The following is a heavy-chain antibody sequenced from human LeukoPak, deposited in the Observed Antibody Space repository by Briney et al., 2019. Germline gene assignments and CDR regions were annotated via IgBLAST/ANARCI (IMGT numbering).Heavy chain of an antibody. Sequence: PGGSLRLSCAASGFTFRHYAMHWVRQAPGKGLEWVAVVSYDGARIYYADSVKSRFAISRDNANSTLFLQMNNLTADDTALYYCARARGAYLRYWGQGTLVSVSS. V-gene: IGHV3-30*09. CDR1: GFTFRHYA. CDR2: VSYDGARI. D-gene: IGHD3-16*01. CDR3: ARARGAYLRY. J-gene: IGHJ4*02.